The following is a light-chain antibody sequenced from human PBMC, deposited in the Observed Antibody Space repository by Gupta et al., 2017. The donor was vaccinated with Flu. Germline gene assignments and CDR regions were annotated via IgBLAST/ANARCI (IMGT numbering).Light chain of an antibody. CDR3: QQSYDVTWT. CDR1: QYINNF. CDR2: GAA. Sequence: GDRVNITCRASQYINNFLNWYQQKPGKAPTILIYGAALLQRGFPSRFSGSGSGADFTLTITSLQPEDFATYYCQQSYDVTWTFGQGTKVDI. V-gene: IGKV1-39*01. J-gene: IGKJ1*01.